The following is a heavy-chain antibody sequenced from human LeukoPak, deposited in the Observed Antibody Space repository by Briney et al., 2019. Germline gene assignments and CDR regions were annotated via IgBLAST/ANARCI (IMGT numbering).Heavy chain of an antibody. CDR1: GFTFSSYW. CDR2: INTDGSST. CDR3: AKEYYGSGSYYNVLDS. D-gene: IGHD3-10*01. Sequence: PGGSLRLSCAASGFTFSSYWMHWVRQAPGKGLVWVSRINTDGSSTSYADSVKGRFTISRDNAKNTLYLQMNSLRAEDTAVYYCAKEYYGSGSYYNVLDSWGQGTLVTVSS. J-gene: IGHJ4*02. V-gene: IGHV3-74*01.